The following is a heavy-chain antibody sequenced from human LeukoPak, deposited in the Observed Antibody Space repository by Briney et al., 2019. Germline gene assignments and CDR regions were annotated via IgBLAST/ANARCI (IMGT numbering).Heavy chain of an antibody. CDR3: ARDCGNSYFDY. CDR2: IWYDGSNK. CDR1: GFTFSSNG. J-gene: IGHJ4*02. D-gene: IGHD1-26*01. V-gene: IGHV3-33*01. Sequence: PGGSLRLSCAASGFTFSSNGMHWVRQGPGKGLEWVTFIWYDGSNKYYADSVKGRFTISRDNSKNTLYLQMNSLRADDTAVYYCARDCGNSYFDYWGQGTLVTVSS.